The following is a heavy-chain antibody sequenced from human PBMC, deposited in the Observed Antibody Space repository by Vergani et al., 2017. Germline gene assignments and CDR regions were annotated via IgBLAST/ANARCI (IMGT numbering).Heavy chain of an antibody. CDR1: GGSINSHNYY. D-gene: IGHD2-15*01. CDR2: IHTSGST. Sequence: QVQLQESGPGLVKPSQTLSLTCTVSGGSINSHNYYWSWIRQPAGKGLVWIGRIHTSGSTNYNPSLKSPVSMSEDMSKNQFSLNLTSVTAADTAVYFCAGGSCLGGSCYEPLFDYWGQGILVTVSS. CDR3: AGGSCLGGSCYEPLFDY. V-gene: IGHV4-61*02. J-gene: IGHJ4*02.